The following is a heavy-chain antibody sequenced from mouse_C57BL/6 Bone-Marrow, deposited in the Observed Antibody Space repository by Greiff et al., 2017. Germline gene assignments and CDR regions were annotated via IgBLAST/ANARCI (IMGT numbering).Heavy chain of an antibody. CDR3: ATCGDWYFDV. V-gene: IGHV1-26*01. J-gene: IGHJ1*03. Sequence: EVQLQQSGPELVKPGASVKISCKASGYTFTDYYMNWVKQSHGKSLEWIGDINPNNGGTSYNQKFKGKATLTVDKSSSTAYMQLRSLTSEDSAVYYCATCGDWYFDVWGTGTAVTVSA. CDR2: INPNNGGT. CDR1: GYTFTDYY.